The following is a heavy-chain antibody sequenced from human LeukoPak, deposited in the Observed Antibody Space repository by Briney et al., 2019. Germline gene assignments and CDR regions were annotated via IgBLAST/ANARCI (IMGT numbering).Heavy chain of an antibody. V-gene: IGHV3-74*01. CDR2: INGDGSST. Sequence: GGSLKLSCAASGFTFSSYWMHWVRQAPGKGLVWVSRINGDGSSTAYADSVKGRFTISRDNAKNTLYLQMNSLTAEDTAVYYCARGPPWYFDLWGRGTLVTVTS. J-gene: IGHJ2*01. CDR3: ARGPPWYFDL. D-gene: IGHD6-25*01. CDR1: GFTFSSYW.